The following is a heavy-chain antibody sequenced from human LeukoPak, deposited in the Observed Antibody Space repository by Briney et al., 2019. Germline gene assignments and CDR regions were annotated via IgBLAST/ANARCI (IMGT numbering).Heavy chain of an antibody. CDR2: IQYDGSDI. CDR1: GFTFSNHG. J-gene: IGHJ4*02. D-gene: IGHD6-19*01. CDR3: AKSGSGWYHFDY. V-gene: IGHV3-30*02. Sequence: GGSLRLSCAASGFTFSNHGMHWVRQAPGKGLEWVAFIQYDGSDIQYTDSVKGRFTISRDNSKSTLYLHMNSLRAEDTAVYYCAKSGSGWYHFDYWGQGTLVTVSS.